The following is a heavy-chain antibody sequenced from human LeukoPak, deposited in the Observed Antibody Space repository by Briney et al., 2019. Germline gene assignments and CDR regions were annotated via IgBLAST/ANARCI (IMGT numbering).Heavy chain of an antibody. CDR2: VHDSGST. CDR1: GGPMNTYR. V-gene: IGHV4-59*01. J-gene: IGHJ6*03. CDR3: ARAARGGFLPADHMDV. D-gene: IGHD2-2*01. Sequence: LETLSLTCSVSGGPMNTYRWSWIRQPPGEGLEWIGYVHDSGSTDYNPSLKSRVTISVDMSKNQFSLKLISVNAADTAVYYCARAARGGFLPADHMDVWGNGTTVTVSS.